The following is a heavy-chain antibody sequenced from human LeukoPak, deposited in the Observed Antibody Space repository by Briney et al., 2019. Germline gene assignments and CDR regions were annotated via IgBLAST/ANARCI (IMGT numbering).Heavy chain of an antibody. CDR3: ARDQGSGWYNY. CDR1: GDSIRSYY. Sequence: SETLSLTCTVSGDSIRSYYWNWIRQPAGKGLEWVGRIQVSGSTNYNPSLKSRLTMSIDTSKNQFSLKLTSVTAADTAVYYYARDQGSGWYNYWGQGTLVTVSS. J-gene: IGHJ4*02. V-gene: IGHV4-4*07. D-gene: IGHD6-19*01. CDR2: IQVSGST.